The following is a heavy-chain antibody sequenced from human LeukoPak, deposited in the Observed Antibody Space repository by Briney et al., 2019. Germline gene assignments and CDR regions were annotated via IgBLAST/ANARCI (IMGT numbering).Heavy chain of an antibody. Sequence: KVSCKASGGTFSSYAISWVRQAPGQGLEWMGRIIPILGIANYAQKFQGRGTITADKSTSTAYMELSSLRSEDTAVYYCARSRNYDSSGYYDYYYYGMDVWGQGATVTVSS. D-gene: IGHD3-22*01. CDR2: IIPILGIA. V-gene: IGHV1-69*04. J-gene: IGHJ6*02. CDR1: GGTFSSYA. CDR3: ARSRNYDSSGYYDYYYYGMDV.